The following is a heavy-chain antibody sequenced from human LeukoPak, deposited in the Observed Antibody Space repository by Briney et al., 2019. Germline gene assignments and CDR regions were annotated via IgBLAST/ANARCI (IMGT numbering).Heavy chain of an antibody. CDR1: GNTFTSYC. CDR2: MNPNSGNT. Sequence: ASVKVSCKASGNTFTSYCISWVRQATGQGLEWMGWMNPNSGNTGYAQKFQGRVTMTRNTSISTAYMELSSLRSEDTAVYYCARAKKITMVRGRYFDYWGQGTLVTVSS. J-gene: IGHJ4*02. V-gene: IGHV1-8*02. CDR3: ARAKKITMVRGRYFDY. D-gene: IGHD3-10*01.